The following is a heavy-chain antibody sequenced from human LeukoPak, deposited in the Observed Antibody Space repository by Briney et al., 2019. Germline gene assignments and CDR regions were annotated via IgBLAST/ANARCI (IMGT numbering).Heavy chain of an antibody. CDR1: GGSISSYY. J-gene: IGHJ4*02. Sequence: SETLSLTCTVSGGSISSYYWSWIRQPPGKGLEWIGEINHSGSTNYNPSLKSRVTISVDTSKNQFSLKLSSVTAADTAVYYCARGGHYGGRPPSPDWGQGTLVTVSS. CDR3: ARGGHYGGRPPSPD. CDR2: INHSGST. D-gene: IGHD4-23*01. V-gene: IGHV4-34*01.